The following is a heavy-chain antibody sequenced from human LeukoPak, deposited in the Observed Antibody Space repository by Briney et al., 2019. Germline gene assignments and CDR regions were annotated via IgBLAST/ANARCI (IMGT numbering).Heavy chain of an antibody. CDR2: IIPIFGTA. D-gene: IGHD4-11*01. J-gene: IGHJ4*02. CDR3: ASHRATLDYSNPLDY. V-gene: IGHV1-69*13. CDR1: GYTFTSYG. Sequence: SVKVSCKASGYTFTSYGISWVRQAPGQGLEWMGGIIPIFGTANYAQKFQGRVTITADESTSTAYMELSSLRSEDTAVYYCASHRATLDYSNPLDYWGQGTLVTVSS.